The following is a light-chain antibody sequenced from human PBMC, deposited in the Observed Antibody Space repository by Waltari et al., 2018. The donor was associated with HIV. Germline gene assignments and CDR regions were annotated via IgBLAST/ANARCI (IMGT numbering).Light chain of an antibody. V-gene: IGLV10-54*01. Sequence: QAGLTQPPSVSKGLRQTATPTCTGNSNNVGNQGAAWLQQPQGHPPKLLSYRNNNRPSGISERLSASRSGNTASLTITGLQPEDEADYYCSAWDSSLSAWVFGGGTKLTVL. CDR3: SAWDSSLSAWV. CDR2: RNN. CDR1: SNNVGNQG. J-gene: IGLJ3*02.